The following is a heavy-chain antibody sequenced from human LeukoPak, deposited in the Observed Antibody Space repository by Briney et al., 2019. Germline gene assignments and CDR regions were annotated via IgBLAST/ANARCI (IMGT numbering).Heavy chain of an antibody. D-gene: IGHD1-1*01. J-gene: IGHJ4*02. Sequence: PSETLSLTCTVSGDSISNYYWTWIRQPPGKGLEWTGHIHYSGSTRYNASLESRITMALDPSRDQFSLRLNSVTAADTAVYYCARYFSGRTLDYWGQGTLVTVSS. CDR1: GDSISNYY. CDR2: IHYSGST. V-gene: IGHV4-59*01. CDR3: ARYFSGRTLDY.